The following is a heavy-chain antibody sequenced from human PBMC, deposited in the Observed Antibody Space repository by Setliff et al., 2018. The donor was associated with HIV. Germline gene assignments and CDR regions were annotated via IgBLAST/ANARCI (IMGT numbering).Heavy chain of an antibody. V-gene: IGHV1-2*06. CDR1: GYTFTGYF. D-gene: IGHD5-18*01. Sequence: ASVKVSCKTSGYTFTGYFIHWVRQAPGQGLEWMGRINPNSRGTNYAQKFQGRVTMTMDTSISTAYMELSSLRSDDTAVYYCARGLDTAPYYFDSWGQGTLVTVSS. J-gene: IGHJ4*02. CDR3: ARGLDTAPYYFDS. CDR2: INPNSRGT.